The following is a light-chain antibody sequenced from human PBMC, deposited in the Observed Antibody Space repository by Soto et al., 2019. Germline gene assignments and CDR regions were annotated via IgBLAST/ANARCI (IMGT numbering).Light chain of an antibody. J-gene: IGKJ1*01. CDR2: KAS. V-gene: IGKV1-5*03. Sequence: DIQMTQSPSTLAASVGDRVTITCRASQSISVWLAWYQQKAGKAPNLLIYKASRLESGVPSRFSGSGSETEFTLTISGLQPDDSATYYCQQYNSYSQTFGQGTKVDIK. CDR3: QQYNSYSQT. CDR1: QSISVW.